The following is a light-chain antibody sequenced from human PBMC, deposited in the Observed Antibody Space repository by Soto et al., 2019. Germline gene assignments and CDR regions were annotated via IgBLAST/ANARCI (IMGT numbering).Light chain of an antibody. V-gene: IGKV3-20*01. J-gene: IGKJ1*01. CDR1: QSVSSSY. Sequence: EIVMTQSPATLSVSPGERATLSCRASQSVSSSYLAWYQQKPGQAPRLLIYGASSRATGIPDRFSGSGSGTGFTLTISRLEPEDFAVYYCQQYGSSPTTFGQGTKVDIK. CDR2: GAS. CDR3: QQYGSSPTT.